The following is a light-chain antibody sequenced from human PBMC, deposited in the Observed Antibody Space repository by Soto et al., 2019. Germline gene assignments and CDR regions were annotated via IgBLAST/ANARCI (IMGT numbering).Light chain of an antibody. J-gene: IGLJ1*01. CDR2: EVS. Sequence: QSALTQPASVSGSTGQSFTISCTGNSSDVGSYNLVSWYQQHPGKAPKLMIYEVSKRPSGVSNRFSGSKSGNTASLTISCRQAEDEADYCCCSYAGSSTYVFGTGTKVTV. CDR1: SSDVGSYNL. CDR3: CSYAGSSTYV. V-gene: IGLV2-23*02.